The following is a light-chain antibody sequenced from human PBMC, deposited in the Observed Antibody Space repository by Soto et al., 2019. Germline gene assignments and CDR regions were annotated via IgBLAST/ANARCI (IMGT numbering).Light chain of an antibody. CDR3: QQYGNWPPWT. J-gene: IGKJ1*01. CDR2: GAS. CDR1: QSVSSN. V-gene: IGKV3-15*01. Sequence: EIVMTQSPATLSVSPGERATLSCRASQSVSSNLAWYQQKPGQAPRLLIYGASTRATGIPARFSGSGSGTECTLTVSSLQSEDFAVYYCQQYGNWPPWTFGQGTKVEIK.